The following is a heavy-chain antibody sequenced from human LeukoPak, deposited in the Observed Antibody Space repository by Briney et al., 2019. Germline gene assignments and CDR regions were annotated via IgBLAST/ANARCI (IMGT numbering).Heavy chain of an antibody. CDR1: GYTFSDYY. Sequence: AASVKVSCKASGYTFSDYYIHWVRQAPGQGLEWMGWINTNTGNPTYAQGFTGRFVLSLDTSVSTAYLHISSLKAEDTAVYYCARAEGSCSGSTCFSYWGQGTLVTVSS. V-gene: IGHV7-4-1*02. D-gene: IGHD2-15*01. CDR3: ARAEGSCSGSTCFSY. CDR2: INTNTGNP. J-gene: IGHJ4*02.